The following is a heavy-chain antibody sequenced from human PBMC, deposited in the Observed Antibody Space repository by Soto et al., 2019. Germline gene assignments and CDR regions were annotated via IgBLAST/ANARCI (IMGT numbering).Heavy chain of an antibody. CDR1: GFTFSGYT. V-gene: IGHV3-30*04. J-gene: IGHJ4*02. D-gene: IGHD5-18*01. Sequence: GGSLRLSCAASGFTFSGYTMNWVRQAPGKGLEWVAIISYDARNSYYADSVKGRFTVSRDNSRSTLYLQMNSLRTEDTAVYYCARDNSHRGGGYSYGYYYWGQGTLVTVSS. CDR2: ISYDARNS. CDR3: ARDNSHRGGGYSYGYYY.